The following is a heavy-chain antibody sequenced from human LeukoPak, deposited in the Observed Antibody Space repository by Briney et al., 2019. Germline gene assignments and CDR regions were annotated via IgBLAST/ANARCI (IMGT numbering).Heavy chain of an antibody. D-gene: IGHD3-3*01. CDR2: IHYRGSN. V-gene: IGHV4-34*01. J-gene: IGHJ2*01. CDR3: ARGILEYYYFDL. Sequence: SETPSLTCVVSGGSLTVSYWRCIRPTPREGLEWIGEIHYRGSNTYNPSLRSRVTISIDTSENKFSLKLSSVTDADTAVYYCARGILEYYYFDLWGRGILVTVSS. CDR1: GGSLTVSY.